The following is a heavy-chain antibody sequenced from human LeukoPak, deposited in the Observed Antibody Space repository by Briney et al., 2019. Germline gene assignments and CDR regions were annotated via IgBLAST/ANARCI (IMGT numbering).Heavy chain of an antibody. CDR1: GGSFSGYY. CDR2: INHSGST. CDR3: ARGTAKYYYGD. J-gene: IGHJ4*02. V-gene: IGHV4-34*01. Sequence: PSETLSLACAVYGGSFSGYYWSWIRQPPGKGLEWIGEINHSGSTNYNPSLKSRVTISVDTSKNQFSLKLSSVTAADTAVYYCARGTAKYYYGDWGQGTLVTVSS. D-gene: IGHD3-10*01.